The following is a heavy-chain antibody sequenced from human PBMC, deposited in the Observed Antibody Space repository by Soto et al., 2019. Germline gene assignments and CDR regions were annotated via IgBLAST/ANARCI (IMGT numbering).Heavy chain of an antibody. V-gene: IGHV1-46*01. D-gene: IGHD6-13*01. CDR1: GGTFSSYA. J-gene: IGHJ6*02. Sequence: ASVKVSCKASGGTFSSYAISWVRQAPGQGLEWMGIINPSGGSTSYAQKFQGRVTMTRDTSTSTVYMELSSLRSEDTAVYYCARDSIAAAGDYYYYGMDVWGQGTTVTVSS. CDR2: INPSGGST. CDR3: ARDSIAAAGDYYYYGMDV.